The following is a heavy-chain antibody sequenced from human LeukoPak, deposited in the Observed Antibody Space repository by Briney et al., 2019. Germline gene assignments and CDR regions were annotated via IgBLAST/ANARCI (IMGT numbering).Heavy chain of an antibody. CDR2: IKQDGSEK. Sequence: QTGGSLRLSCAASGFTFSSYWMSWVRQAPGKGLEWVANIKQDGSEKYYVDSVKGRFTISRDNSKNTLYLQMNSLRAEDTAVYYCASGRTRWIKDYWGQGTLVTVSS. CDR1: GFTFSSYW. D-gene: IGHD5-12*01. CDR3: ASGRTRWIKDY. J-gene: IGHJ4*02. V-gene: IGHV3-7*03.